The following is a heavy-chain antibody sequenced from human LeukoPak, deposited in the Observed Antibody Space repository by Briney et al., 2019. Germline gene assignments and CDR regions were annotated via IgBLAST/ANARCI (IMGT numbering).Heavy chain of an antibody. D-gene: IGHD3-22*01. CDR1: GFTFSSYG. CDR3: AREYYNDSSGYYDYYYGMDV. CDR2: ISSSSSYI. Sequence: GGSLRLSYAASGFTFSSYGMHWVRQAPGKGLEWVSSISSSSSYIYYADSVKGRFTISRDNAKNSLYLQMNSLRAEDTAVYYCAREYYNDSSGYYDYYYGMDVWGQGTTVTVSS. V-gene: IGHV3-21*01. J-gene: IGHJ6*02.